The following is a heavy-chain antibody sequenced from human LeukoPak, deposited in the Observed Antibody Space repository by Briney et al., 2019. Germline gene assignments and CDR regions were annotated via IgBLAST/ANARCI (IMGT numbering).Heavy chain of an antibody. D-gene: IGHD1-26*01. CDR3: AKDSLRERIVGSITRGVNDY. Sequence: QPGGSLRLSCAASGFTFSNFAMHWVRQAPGKGLEWVAVISYDGSNKYYADSVKGRFTISRDNSKNTLYLQMNSLRGEDTAVYYCAKDSLRERIVGSITRGVNDYWGQGTLVTVSS. V-gene: IGHV3-30*04. J-gene: IGHJ4*02. CDR2: ISYDGSNK. CDR1: GFTFSNFA.